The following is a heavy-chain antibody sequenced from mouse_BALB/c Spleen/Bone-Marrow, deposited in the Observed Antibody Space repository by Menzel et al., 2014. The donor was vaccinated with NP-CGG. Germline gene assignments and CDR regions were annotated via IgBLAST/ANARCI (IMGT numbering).Heavy chain of an antibody. J-gene: IGHJ3*01. CDR2: ISGGGSYT. CDR1: GFSFNSYA. V-gene: IGHV5-9-2*01. CDR3: ARHAHYEQTVVSFVY. D-gene: IGHD2-4*01. Sequence: EVQLVESGGGLVKSGGSLKLSCAASGFSFNSYAMSWVRQTPEKRLEWVASISGGGSYTFYPDSVKGRFTISRDSAKNNLNLQLSILRSEDTALYCCARHAHYEQTVVSFVYWGQGTLVTGSA.